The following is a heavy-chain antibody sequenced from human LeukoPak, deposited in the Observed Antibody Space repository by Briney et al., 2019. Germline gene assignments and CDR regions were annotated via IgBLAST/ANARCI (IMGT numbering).Heavy chain of an antibody. CDR1: GYTFTDYY. CDR3: ARSKGGYNVGPLDY. D-gene: IGHD5-24*01. Sequence: ASVKVSCKAYGYTFTDYYMHWVRQAPGQGLEWMGWINPNSGGTNYAQKFQGRVTMTRDTSISTAYMELSRLRSDDTAVYYCARSKGGYNVGPLDYWGQGTLVTVSS. V-gene: IGHV1-2*02. J-gene: IGHJ4*02. CDR2: INPNSGGT.